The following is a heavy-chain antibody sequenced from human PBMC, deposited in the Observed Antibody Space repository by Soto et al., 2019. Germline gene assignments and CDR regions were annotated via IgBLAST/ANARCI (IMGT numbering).Heavy chain of an antibody. J-gene: IGHJ4*02. D-gene: IGHD3-22*01. CDR3: ARHGMDYYDSSGYYYSPYYFDY. CDR1: GGSIISGEYY. CDR2: IYYSDIT. Sequence: PSETLSLTCTVSGGSIISGEYYWSWIRQAPGKGPEWIGLIYYSDITDYNPSLKGRVAISVDTSKNQFSLKLSSVTAADTAVYYCARHGMDYYDSSGYYYSPYYFDYWGQGTLVTVSS. V-gene: IGHV4-30-4*01.